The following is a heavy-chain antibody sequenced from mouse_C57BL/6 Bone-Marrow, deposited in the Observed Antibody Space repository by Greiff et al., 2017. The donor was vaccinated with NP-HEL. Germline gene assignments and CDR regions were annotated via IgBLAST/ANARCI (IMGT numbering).Heavy chain of an antibody. V-gene: IGHV1-82*01. CDR3: ARLGGLLYYAMDY. CDR2: IYPGDGDT. J-gene: IGHJ4*01. CDR1: GYAFSSSW. Sequence: QVQLQQSGPELVKPGASVKISCKASGYAFSSSWMNWVKQRPGKGLEWIGRIYPGDGDTNYNGKFKGKATLTADKSSSTAYMQLSSLTSEDSAVYFCARLGGLLYYAMDYWGQGTSVTVSS.